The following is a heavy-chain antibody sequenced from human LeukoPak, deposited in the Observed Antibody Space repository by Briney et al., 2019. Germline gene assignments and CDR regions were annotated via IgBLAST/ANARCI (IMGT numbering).Heavy chain of an antibody. D-gene: IGHD1-26*01. V-gene: IGHV3-21*01. CDR3: ARVRPGGELDFDY. Sequence: GGSLRLSCAASGFTFDDYGMNWVRQAPGKGLEWVSSISSSSSYIYYADSVKGRFTISRDNAKNSLYLQMNSLRAEDTAVYYCARVRPGGELDFDYWGQGTLVTVSS. CDR1: GFTFDDYG. CDR2: ISSSSSYI. J-gene: IGHJ4*02.